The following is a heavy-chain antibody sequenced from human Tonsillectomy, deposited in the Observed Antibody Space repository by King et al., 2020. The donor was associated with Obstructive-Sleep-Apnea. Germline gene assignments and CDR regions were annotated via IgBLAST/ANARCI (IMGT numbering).Heavy chain of an antibody. J-gene: IGHJ6*02. D-gene: IGHD2-15*01. Sequence: QLQESGPGLVKPSETLSLTCTVSGGSISSSSFYWGWIRQPPGKGLEWIGSIFHSGSTYYNPSLKSRVTISVDTSKNQFSLKLSSVTAADTAVYYCARDVIQDIVVPDYYYVMDVWGQGTTVTVSS. CDR2: IFHSGST. CDR3: ARDVIQDIVVPDYYYVMDV. V-gene: IGHV4-39*07. CDR1: GGSISSSSFY.